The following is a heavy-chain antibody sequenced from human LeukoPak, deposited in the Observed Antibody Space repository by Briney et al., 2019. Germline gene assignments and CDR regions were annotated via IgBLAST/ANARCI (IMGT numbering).Heavy chain of an antibody. D-gene: IGHD3-10*01. CDR3: VRDGEGVAISVNYWFDP. CDR2: MNPNNGNT. V-gene: IGHV1-8*02. CDR1: GYTFTSYA. J-gene: IGHJ5*02. Sequence: ASVKVSCKASGYTFTSYAMHWVRQAPGQGLEWMGWMNPNNGNTGYAQKFQGRVTMTGDTSISTAYMELRGLRSEDTAVYYCVRDGEGVAISVNYWFDPWGQGTLVTVSS.